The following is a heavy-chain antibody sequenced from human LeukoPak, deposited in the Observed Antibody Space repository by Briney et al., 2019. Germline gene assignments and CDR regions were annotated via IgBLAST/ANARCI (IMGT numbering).Heavy chain of an antibody. J-gene: IGHJ3*02. V-gene: IGHV1-8*01. CDR2: MNPNSGNT. CDR3: ARGESPLAFDI. D-gene: IGHD3-16*02. CDR1: GYTFTSYH. Sequence: ALVKVSCKASGYTFTSYHINWVRQATGQGLEWMGWMNPNSGNTGYAQKFQGRVTMTRNTSISTAYMELSSLRSEDTAVYYCARGESPLAFDIWGQGTMVTVSS.